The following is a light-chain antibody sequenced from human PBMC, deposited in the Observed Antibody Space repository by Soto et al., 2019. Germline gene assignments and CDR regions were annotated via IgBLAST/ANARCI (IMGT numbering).Light chain of an antibody. J-gene: IGKJ4*01. Sequence: DIQMTQSPSSLSASVGDRVTITCRASQTISTYLNWYQQKPGNAPKLLFYAASSLQSGVPSRFSGSGTGTDFTLTISSLQPDDFATYFCQQSYGAPPTFGGGTKVEIK. CDR2: AAS. CDR1: QTISTY. CDR3: QQSYGAPPT. V-gene: IGKV1-39*01.